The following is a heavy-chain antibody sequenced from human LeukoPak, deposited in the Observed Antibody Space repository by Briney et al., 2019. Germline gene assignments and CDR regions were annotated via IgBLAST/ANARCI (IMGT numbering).Heavy chain of an antibody. CDR2: ISGSSGST. V-gene: IGHV3-23*01. CDR3: AKGHSTSYFDY. Sequence: GGSLRLSCAASGFTFTHYAMSWVRQAPGKGLEWVSSISGSSGSTSYADSVEGRFTISRDNSKNTLYLQMNSLRAEDTAIYYCAKGHSTSYFDYWGQGTLVTVSS. J-gene: IGHJ4*03. D-gene: IGHD1-1*01. CDR1: GFTFTHYA.